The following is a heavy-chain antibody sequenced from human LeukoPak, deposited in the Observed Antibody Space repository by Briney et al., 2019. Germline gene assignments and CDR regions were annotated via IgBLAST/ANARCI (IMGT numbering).Heavy chain of an antibody. Sequence: SETLSLTCTVSDDSISDYYRGWIRQPPGKGLEWIGYIHNSGTSTYNLSLKSRVTISVDTSKNQFSLKLSSVTAADTAVYYCARAIAARLFDYWGQGTLVTVSS. CDR1: DDSISDYY. J-gene: IGHJ4*02. CDR3: ARAIAARLFDY. D-gene: IGHD6-6*01. V-gene: IGHV4-59*01. CDR2: IHNSGTS.